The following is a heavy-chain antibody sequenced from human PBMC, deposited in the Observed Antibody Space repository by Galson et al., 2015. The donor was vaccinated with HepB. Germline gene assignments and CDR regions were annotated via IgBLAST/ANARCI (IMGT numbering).Heavy chain of an antibody. Sequence: SVKVSCKASGGTFNNYALSWVRQAPGQGLEWMGGIIPLFDTPNYAQKFQGRVTITADRSTSTAYMELSSLRSEDTAVYYCERDRVVAGPGGGSLQEWGQGTLVTVSS. V-gene: IGHV1-69*06. D-gene: IGHD2-15*01. CDR2: IIPLFDTP. J-gene: IGHJ4*02. CDR3: ERDRVVAGPGGGSLQE. CDR1: GGTFNNYA.